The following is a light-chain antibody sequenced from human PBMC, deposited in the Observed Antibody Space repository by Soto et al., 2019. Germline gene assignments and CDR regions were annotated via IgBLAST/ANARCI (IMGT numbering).Light chain of an antibody. CDR2: GAS. V-gene: IGKV3-20*01. CDR3: QQYGTSPPIT. CDR1: QSVSSY. J-gene: IGKJ1*01. Sequence: EIGLTQYPATLSLSPGERATLSCRASQSVSSYLAWYQQKPGQAPRLLIYGASIRATDIPDRFSGSGSGTDFTLTISSLEPEDFAVYYCQQYGTSPPITFGQGTKVDIK.